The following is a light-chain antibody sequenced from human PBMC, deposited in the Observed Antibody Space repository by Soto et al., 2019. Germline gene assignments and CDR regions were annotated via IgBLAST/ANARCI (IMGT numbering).Light chain of an antibody. J-gene: IGKJ1*01. Sequence: TQSPGTLSLSPWERATLSCRASQSVTSSYLAWYQLKPGQAPRLLIYGASSRATGIPDRFSGSGSGTDFTLTISRLDPEDFAVYFCQQYGSSPRTFGQGTKVDNK. CDR2: GAS. CDR3: QQYGSSPRT. CDR1: QSVTSSY. V-gene: IGKV3-20*01.